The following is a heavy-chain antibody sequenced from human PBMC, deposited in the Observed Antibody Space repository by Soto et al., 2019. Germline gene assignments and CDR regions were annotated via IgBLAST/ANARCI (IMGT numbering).Heavy chain of an antibody. CDR2: IYPGDSDI. V-gene: IGHV5-51*01. CDR1: GYSFTTYW. D-gene: IGHD2-15*01. Sequence: GESLKISCKGFGYSFTTYWIAWVRQMPGKGLEWMGIIYPGDSDIRYSPSFQGQVTISADKSISTAYLQWSGLKASDTAIYYCARQLPYGGNSYYGMDVWGQGTTVPVAS. CDR3: ARQLPYGGNSYYGMDV. J-gene: IGHJ6*02.